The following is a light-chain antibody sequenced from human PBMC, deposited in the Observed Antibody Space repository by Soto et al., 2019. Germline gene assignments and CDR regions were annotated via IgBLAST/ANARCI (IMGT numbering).Light chain of an antibody. CDR3: QQYYHWWT. CDR1: QSVNIY. J-gene: IGKJ1*01. V-gene: IGKV3D-15*01. CDR2: GAS. Sequence: ELVMTQSPATLSVSPGERATLSCRASQSVNIYLAWYQQKPGQAPRLLIFGASSRATGIPARFSGSGSGTEFNLTISSLQSEDFAVYFCQQYYHWWTFGQGTKVDIK.